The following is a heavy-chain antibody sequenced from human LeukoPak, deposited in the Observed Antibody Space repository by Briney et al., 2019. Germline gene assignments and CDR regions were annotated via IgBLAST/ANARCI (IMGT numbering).Heavy chain of an antibody. D-gene: IGHD2-2*01. CDR1: GGSISSGDYY. Sequence: SETLSLTCTVSGGSISSGDYYWSWIRQPPGKGLEWIGYIYYSGSTYYSPSLKSRVTISVDTSKNQFSLKLSSVTAADAAVYYCARTFYCSSTSCLGAFDIWGQGTMVTVSS. J-gene: IGHJ3*02. V-gene: IGHV4-30-4*08. CDR3: ARTFYCSSTSCLGAFDI. CDR2: IYYSGST.